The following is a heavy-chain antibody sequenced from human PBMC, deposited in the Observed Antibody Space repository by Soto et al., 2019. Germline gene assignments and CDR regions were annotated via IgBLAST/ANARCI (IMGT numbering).Heavy chain of an antibody. CDR2: ISDYNGNT. CDR1: GYTFSSYG. D-gene: IGHD3-10*01. J-gene: IGHJ6*02. CDR3: AGEGYYSGSGTYSPHRYYGMDV. V-gene: IGHV1-18*01. Sequence: QVQLVQSGVEVKKAGASVKVSCKASGYTFSSYGISWARQAPGQGLERLGWISDYNGNTHYAKKLLGRLVMTPDTSTRTAYMELGSLRSGDTGVHFCAGEGYYSGSGTYSPHRYYGMDVWGQGTTVTVSS.